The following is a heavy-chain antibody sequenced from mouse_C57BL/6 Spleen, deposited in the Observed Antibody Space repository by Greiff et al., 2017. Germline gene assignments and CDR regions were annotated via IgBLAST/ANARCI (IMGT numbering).Heavy chain of an antibody. CDR3: ATYYDYGGTFAY. V-gene: IGHV1-76*01. CDR1: GYTFTDYY. J-gene: IGHJ3*01. Sequence: QVQLQQSGAELVRPGASVKLSCKASGYTFTDYYINWVTQRPGQGLEWIARIYPGSGNTYYNEKFKGKATLTAEKSSSTAYMQLSSLTSADSAVYFCATYYDYGGTFAYWGQGTLVTVSA. D-gene: IGHD2-4*01. CDR2: IYPGSGNT.